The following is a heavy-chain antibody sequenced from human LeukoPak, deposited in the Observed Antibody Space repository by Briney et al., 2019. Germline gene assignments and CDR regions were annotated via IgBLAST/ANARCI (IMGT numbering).Heavy chain of an antibody. CDR1: GYTLTELF. Sequence: ASVKVSCKVSGYTLTELFMHWVRQAPGKGLEWMGGFDPEDGETIYAQKFQGRVTMTEDTSTDTAYMELSSLRSEDTAVYYCATGDSSSWYYAFDIWGQGTMVTVSS. D-gene: IGHD6-13*01. CDR2: FDPEDGET. CDR3: ATGDSSSWYYAFDI. J-gene: IGHJ3*02. V-gene: IGHV1-24*01.